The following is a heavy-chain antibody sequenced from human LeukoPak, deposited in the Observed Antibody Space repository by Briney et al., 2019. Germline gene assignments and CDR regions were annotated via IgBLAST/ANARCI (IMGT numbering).Heavy chain of an antibody. J-gene: IGHJ4*02. D-gene: IGHD3-22*01. V-gene: IGHV3-23*01. Sequence: GGSLRLSCTACGFTFSSYAMSWVRQAPGKGLEWISGISGSGGSTYYADSVKGRFTISRDNSKNTLYLQMNSLRAEDTALYYCAKGDYYDSTGYLNFDYWGQRTLVTVSS. CDR1: GFTFSSYA. CDR2: ISGSGGST. CDR3: AKGDYYDSTGYLNFDY.